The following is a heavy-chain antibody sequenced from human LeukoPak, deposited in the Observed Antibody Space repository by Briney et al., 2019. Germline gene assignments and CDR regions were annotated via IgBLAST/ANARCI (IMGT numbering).Heavy chain of an antibody. D-gene: IGHD1-14*01. CDR1: GFTFSSYS. CDR3: ARFNRLDAFDI. CDR2: ISSSSSYI. J-gene: IGHJ3*02. Sequence: GGSLRPSCAASGFTFSSYSMNWVRQAPGKGLEWVSSISSSSSYIYYADSVKGRFTISRDNAKNSLYLQMNSLRAEDTAVYYCARFNRLDAFDIWGQGTMVTVSS. V-gene: IGHV3-21*01.